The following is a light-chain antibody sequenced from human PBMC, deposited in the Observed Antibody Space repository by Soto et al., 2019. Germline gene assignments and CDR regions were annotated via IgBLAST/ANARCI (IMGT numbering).Light chain of an antibody. Sequence: DIQMTQSPSTLSSSVGDRVAMTCRASQSISVWVAWYPHKPGKAPKLLIYKASRLESGDPSRLSGSGSGTHFTLTMTTLQPDHFATDHSAQYNDYSWTVGKAAKVEIK. V-gene: IGKV1-5*03. CDR1: QSISVW. CDR3: AQYNDYSWT. CDR2: KAS. J-gene: IGKJ1*01.